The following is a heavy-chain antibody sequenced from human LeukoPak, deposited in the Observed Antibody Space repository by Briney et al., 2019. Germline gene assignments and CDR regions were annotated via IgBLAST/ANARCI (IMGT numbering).Heavy chain of an antibody. V-gene: IGHV4-39*01. CDR1: GGSISSSSYY. D-gene: IGHD2-15*01. J-gene: IGHJ4*02. Sequence: PSETLSLTCTVSGGSISSSSYYWGWIRQPPGKGLKWIGSIYYSGSTYYNPSLKSRVTISVDTSKNQFSLKLSSVTAADTAVYYCASLYCSGGSCYSPWDYWGQGTLVTVSS. CDR3: ASLYCSGGSCYSPWDY. CDR2: IYYSGST.